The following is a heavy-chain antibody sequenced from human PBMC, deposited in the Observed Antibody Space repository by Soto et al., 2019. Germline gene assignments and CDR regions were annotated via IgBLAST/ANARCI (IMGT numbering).Heavy chain of an antibody. J-gene: IGHJ4*02. D-gene: IGHD3-10*01. CDR1: GFVFSDHD. V-gene: IGHV3-13*01. Sequence: GESLTLSCAASGFVFSDHDMHWVRHVPGKGLEWVSEIGAAGDTYYPDSVKGRFTISRENARKTLYLQMTSLRVGDTATYYCVRDRYYGSGSLFENWGQGTPVTVSS. CDR3: VRDRYYGSGSLFEN. CDR2: IGAAGDT.